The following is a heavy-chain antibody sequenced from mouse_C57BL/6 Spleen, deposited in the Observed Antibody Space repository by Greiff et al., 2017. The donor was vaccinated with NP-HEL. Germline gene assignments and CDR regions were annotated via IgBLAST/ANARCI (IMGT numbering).Heavy chain of an antibody. CDR2: INPSSGYT. CDR1: GYTFTSYW. J-gene: IGHJ2*01. D-gene: IGHD2-4*01. Sequence: VQLQQSGAELAKPGASVKLSCKASGYTFTSYWMHWVKQRPGQGLEWIGYINPSSGYTKYNQKFKDKATSTADKSSSTAYMQLSSLTYEDSAVYYSAKKKKNYDYDFDYWGQGTTLTVSS. V-gene: IGHV1-7*01. CDR3: AKKKKNYDYDFDY.